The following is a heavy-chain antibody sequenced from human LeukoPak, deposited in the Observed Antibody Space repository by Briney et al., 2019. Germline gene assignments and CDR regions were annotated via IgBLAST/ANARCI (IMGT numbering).Heavy chain of an antibody. CDR1: GFTFSSYG. D-gene: IGHD2-15*01. CDR2: ISYDGSNK. CDR3: AKAPLLGYCSGGSCYLYYFDY. Sequence: PGRSLRLSCAASGFTFSSYGMHWVRQAPGKGLEWVAVISYDGSNKYYADSVKGRFTISRDNSKNTLYLQMNSLRAEDTAVYYCAKAPLLGYCSGGSCYLYYFDYWGQGTLVTVSS. J-gene: IGHJ4*02. V-gene: IGHV3-30*18.